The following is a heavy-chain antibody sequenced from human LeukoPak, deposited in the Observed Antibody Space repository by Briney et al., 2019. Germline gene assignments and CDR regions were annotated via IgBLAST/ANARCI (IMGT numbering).Heavy chain of an antibody. V-gene: IGHV1-24*01. D-gene: IGHD6-6*01. CDR3: ATGTIAAPYYYYGMDV. CDR1: GYILTELS. J-gene: IGHJ6*02. Sequence: ASVKVSCKVSGYILTELSMHWVRQAPGKGLEWMGGFDPEDGETIYAQKFQGRVTMTEDTSTDTAYMELSSLRSEDTAVYYCATGTIAAPYYYYGMDVWGQGTTVTVSS. CDR2: FDPEDGET.